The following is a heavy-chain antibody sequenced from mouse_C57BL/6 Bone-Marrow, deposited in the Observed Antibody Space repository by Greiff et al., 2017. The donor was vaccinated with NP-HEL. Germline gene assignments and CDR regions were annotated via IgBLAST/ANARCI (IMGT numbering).Heavy chain of an antibody. J-gene: IGHJ2*01. D-gene: IGHD2-10*02. V-gene: IGHV14-4*01. CDR2: IDPENGDT. CDR3: TTVWRYGNPFDY. Sequence: VQLQQSGAELVRPGASVKLSCTASGFNIKDDYMHWVKQRPEQGLEWIGWIDPENGDTEYASKFQGKATITADTSSNTAYLQLSSLTSEDTAVYYCTTVWRYGNPFDYWGQGTTLTVSS. CDR1: GFNIKDDY.